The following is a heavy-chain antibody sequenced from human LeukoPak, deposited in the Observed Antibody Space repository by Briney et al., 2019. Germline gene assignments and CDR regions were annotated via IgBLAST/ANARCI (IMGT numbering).Heavy chain of an antibody. D-gene: IGHD6-13*01. V-gene: IGHV3-64D*06. CDR3: VKDLYSSSWYWFDP. J-gene: IGHJ5*02. Sequence: PGGSLRLSCSASGFTFSSYAMHWVRQAPGKGLEYVSAISSNGGSTYYADSVEGRFTISRDNSKNTLYLQMSSLRAEDTAVYYCVKDLYSSSWYWFDPWGQGTLVTVSS. CDR2: ISSNGGST. CDR1: GFTFSSYA.